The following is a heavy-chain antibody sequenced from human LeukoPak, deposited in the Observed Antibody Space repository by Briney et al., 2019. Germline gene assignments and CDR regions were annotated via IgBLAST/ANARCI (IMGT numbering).Heavy chain of an antibody. CDR3: ARWATPTAAAGPGFDY. CDR2: TYYRSKWYN. V-gene: IGHV6-1*01. D-gene: IGHD6-13*01. Sequence: SQTLSLTCAISGDSVSSNSAAWNWIGQSPWRGLEWLGRTYYRSKWYNDYAVSVKSRITINPDTSKNQFSLQLNSVTPEATAVYYCARWATPTAAAGPGFDYWGQGTLVTVSS. CDR1: GDSVSSNSAA. J-gene: IGHJ4*02.